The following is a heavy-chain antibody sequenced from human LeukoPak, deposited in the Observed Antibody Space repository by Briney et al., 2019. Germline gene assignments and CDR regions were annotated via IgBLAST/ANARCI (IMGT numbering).Heavy chain of an antibody. V-gene: IGHV1-46*01. Sequence: ASVKVSCKASGYTFTSYYMHWVRQAPGQGLEWMGIINPSGGSTSYAQKFQGRVTMTRDTSTSTVYMELSILRSGDTAVYYVAGDVRSRYDILTGYSTKYYYGMDVWGQGTTVTVSS. CDR3: AGDVRSRYDILTGYSTKYYYGMDV. CDR2: INPSGGST. J-gene: IGHJ6*02. CDR1: GYTFTSYY. D-gene: IGHD3-9*01.